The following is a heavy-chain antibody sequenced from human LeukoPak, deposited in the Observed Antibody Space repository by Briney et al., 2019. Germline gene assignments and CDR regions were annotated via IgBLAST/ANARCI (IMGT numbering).Heavy chain of an antibody. CDR2: INPNSGGT. D-gene: IGHD3-22*01. Sequence: ASVKVSCKASGYTFTGYYIHWVRQAPGQGLEWMGWINPNSGGTNYAQKFQGRVTMTRDTSISTAYMELSRLRSDDTAVYYCARDGDSSGYYYGYYYYYYIDVWGKGTTVTVSS. CDR1: GYTFTGYY. J-gene: IGHJ6*03. V-gene: IGHV1-2*02. CDR3: ARDGDSSGYYYGYYYYYYIDV.